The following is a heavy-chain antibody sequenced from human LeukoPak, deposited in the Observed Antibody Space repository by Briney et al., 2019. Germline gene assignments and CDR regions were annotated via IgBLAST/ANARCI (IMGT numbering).Heavy chain of an antibody. Sequence: PSETLSLTCTVSGGSFTIYYWSWIRQPPGKGLEWIGEINHSGSTNYNPSLKSRVTISVDTSKNQFSLKLSSVTAADTAVYYCAREFYSSSWAGFDYWGQGTLVTVSS. CDR3: AREFYSSSWAGFDY. D-gene: IGHD6-13*01. CDR2: INHSGST. CDR1: GGSFTIYY. J-gene: IGHJ4*02. V-gene: IGHV4-34*01.